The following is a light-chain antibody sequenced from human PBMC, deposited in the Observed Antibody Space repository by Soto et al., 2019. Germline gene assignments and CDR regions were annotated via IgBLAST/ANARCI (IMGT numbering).Light chain of an antibody. CDR3: QSYDSSMSGYG. J-gene: IGLJ1*01. Sequence: QSVLTQPPSVSGAPCHRASISCTGSSSNIGAGYDVHWYQQLPGTAPKLLLYGNSNRPAGVPDRFSGTKSGTSASLAITGLQAEDEADYYCQSYDSSMSGYGYGTGTKVTVL. V-gene: IGLV1-40*01. CDR2: GNS. CDR1: SSNIGAGYD.